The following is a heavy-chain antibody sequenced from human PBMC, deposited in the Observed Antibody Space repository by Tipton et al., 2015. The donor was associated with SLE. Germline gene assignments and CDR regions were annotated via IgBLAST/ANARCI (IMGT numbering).Heavy chain of an antibody. Sequence: QSEAEVKKPGASVKVSCKASGYTFTSYGINWVRRAPGQGLEWMGWISAYNGNTNYAQKLQGRVTMTTDTSTSTAYMELRSLRSDDTAVYYCAREKGKRGYSYGPDYWGQGTLVTVSS. CDR1: GYTFTSYG. CDR3: AREKGKRGYSYGPDY. CDR2: ISAYNGNT. D-gene: IGHD5-18*01. V-gene: IGHV1-18*01. J-gene: IGHJ4*02.